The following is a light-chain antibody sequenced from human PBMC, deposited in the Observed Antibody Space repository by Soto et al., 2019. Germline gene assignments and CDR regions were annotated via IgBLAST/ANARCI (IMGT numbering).Light chain of an antibody. J-gene: IGKJ1*01. CDR3: QQYGSSPRT. V-gene: IGKV3-20*01. Sequence: EIVLTQSPGTLSLSPGERATLSCRASQSVSSNYLAWYQRKPGQVPRLLIYGASSRATGIPDRFSGSGSGTDFTLTISRLEPEDSAVYYCQQYGSSPRTFGQGTKVDIK. CDR2: GAS. CDR1: QSVSSNY.